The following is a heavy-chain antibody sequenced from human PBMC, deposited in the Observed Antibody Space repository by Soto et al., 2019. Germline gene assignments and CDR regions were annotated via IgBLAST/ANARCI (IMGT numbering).Heavy chain of an antibody. J-gene: IGHJ4*02. CDR1: GYTFTYYT. Sequence: ASVKVSFKASGYTFTYYTMHWVRQAPGQRLEWMGWINAGDGNTKYSPNFQGRVTITRDTSASTVYMELSSLRSEDTAVYFCTRDYYDSSGYYPKFDYWGQGTLVTVSS. CDR3: TRDYYDSSGYYPKFDY. V-gene: IGHV1-3*01. CDR2: INAGDGNT. D-gene: IGHD3-22*01.